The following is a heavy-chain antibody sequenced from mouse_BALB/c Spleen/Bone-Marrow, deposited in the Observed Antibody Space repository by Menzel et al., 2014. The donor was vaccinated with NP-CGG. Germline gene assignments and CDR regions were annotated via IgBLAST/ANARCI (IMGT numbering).Heavy chain of an antibody. V-gene: IGHV14-3*02. CDR3: ARGYYYGSSSWFAY. D-gene: IGHD1-1*01. CDR2: IDPANGNT. Sequence: EVKVVESGAELVKPGASVKLSCTASGFNIKDTYMHWVKQRPEQGLEWIGRIDPANGNTKYDPKFQGKATITADTSSNTAYLQLSSLTSEDTAVYYCARGYYYGSSSWFAYWGQGTLVTVSA. J-gene: IGHJ3*01. CDR1: GFNIKDTY.